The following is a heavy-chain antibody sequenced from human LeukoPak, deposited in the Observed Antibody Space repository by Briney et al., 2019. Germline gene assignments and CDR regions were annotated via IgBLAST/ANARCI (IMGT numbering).Heavy chain of an antibody. D-gene: IGHD6-19*01. CDR1: GYTFTGYY. CDR3: ARDSSSGWYDSDY. CDR2: INPNSGGT. J-gene: IGHJ4*02. V-gene: IGHV1-2*02. Sequence: ASVKVSCKASGYTFTGYYMHWMRQAPGQGLEWMGWINPNSGGTNYAQKFQGRVTMTRDTSISTAYMELSRLRSDDTAVYYCARDSSSGWYDSDYWGQGTLVTVSS.